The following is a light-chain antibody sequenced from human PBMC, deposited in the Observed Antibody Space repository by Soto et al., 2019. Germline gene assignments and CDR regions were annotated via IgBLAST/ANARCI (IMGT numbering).Light chain of an antibody. CDR2: EVT. CDR3: SSYTSTSTRV. Sequence: QSALTQPASVSGSPGQSITISCTGTTNDIGAFNYVSWYQQHPGKAPKLILYEVTNRPSGVSNRFSGSKSGNTASLTISGLQAEDEADYYRSSYTSTSTRVFGGGTKLTVL. J-gene: IGLJ2*01. CDR1: TNDIGAFNY. V-gene: IGLV2-14*01.